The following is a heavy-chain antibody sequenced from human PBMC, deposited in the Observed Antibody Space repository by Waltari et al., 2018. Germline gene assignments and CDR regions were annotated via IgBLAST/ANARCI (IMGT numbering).Heavy chain of an antibody. CDR3: ARDYYAGDL. CDR2: IYHSGST. D-gene: IGHD3-10*01. V-gene: IGHV4-38-2*02. Sequence: QVQLQESGPGLVKPSETLSLTCAVSGYSISSGYYWGWIRQPPGKGLEWIGSIYHSGSTYYNPSLKSRVTISVDTSKNQFSLKLSSVTAADTAVYYCARDYYAGDLWGRGTLVTVSS. CDR1: GYSISSGYY. J-gene: IGHJ2*01.